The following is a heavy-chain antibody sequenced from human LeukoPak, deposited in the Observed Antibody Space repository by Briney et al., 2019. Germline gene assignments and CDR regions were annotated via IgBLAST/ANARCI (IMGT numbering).Heavy chain of an antibody. CDR2: ISGSGGST. Sequence: GGTLRLSCAASGSTFSSYGMSWVRQAPGKGLEWVSAISGSGGSTYYADSVKGRFTISRDNSKNTLYLQMNSLRAEDTAVYYCANGGALFDYWGQGTLVTVSS. CDR3: ANGGALFDY. V-gene: IGHV3-23*01. J-gene: IGHJ4*02. CDR1: GSTFSSYG. D-gene: IGHD4-23*01.